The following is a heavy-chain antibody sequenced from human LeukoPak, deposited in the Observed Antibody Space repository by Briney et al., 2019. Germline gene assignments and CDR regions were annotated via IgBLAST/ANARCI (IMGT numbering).Heavy chain of an antibody. CDR1: GFTFGDYA. J-gene: IGHJ4*02. D-gene: IGHD2-8*01. V-gene: IGHV3-49*04. CDR2: IKSRAYAGTT. Sequence: GVSLRLSCTASGFTFGDYAMSWVRQAPGKGLEWVGFIKSRAYAGTTENAASVKGRFTISRDDSKSIAYLQMNSLKTEDTAVYYCTRGIIGLRGFDYWGQGTLVTVSS. CDR3: TRGIIGLRGFDY.